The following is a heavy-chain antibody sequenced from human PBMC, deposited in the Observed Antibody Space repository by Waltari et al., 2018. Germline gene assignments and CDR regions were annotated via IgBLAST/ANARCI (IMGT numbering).Heavy chain of an antibody. CDR3: ARIQVGATIFDY. CDR2: IYYSGRT. Sequence: QLQLQESGPGLVKPSETLSLTCTVSGGSISSSSYYWGWIRQPPGKGLEWIGSIYYSGRTSYNPSLKSRVTISVDTSKNQFSLKLSSVTAADTAVYYCARIQVGATIFDYWGQGTLVTVSS. CDR1: GGSISSSSYY. J-gene: IGHJ4*02. V-gene: IGHV4-39*01. D-gene: IGHD1-26*01.